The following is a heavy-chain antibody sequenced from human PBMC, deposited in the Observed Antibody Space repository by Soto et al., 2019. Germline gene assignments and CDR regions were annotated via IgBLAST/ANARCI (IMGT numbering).Heavy chain of an antibody. CDR3: APHVSCSGGSCQYDAFAI. CDR1: GFTFSRYW. CDR2: IKGDGSEK. J-gene: IGHJ3*02. V-gene: IGHV3-7*03. Sequence: PGGSLRLSCAASGFTFSRYWMSWVRQAPGKGLEWVANIKGDGSEKYYVDSVKGRFAMSRDTSESTLYLQMNSLGAEDTAAYYCAPHVSCSGGSCQYDAFAIRGQGTMVTVSS. D-gene: IGHD2-15*01.